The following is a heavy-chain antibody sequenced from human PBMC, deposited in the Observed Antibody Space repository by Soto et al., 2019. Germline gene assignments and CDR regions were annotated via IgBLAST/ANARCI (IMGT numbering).Heavy chain of an antibody. D-gene: IGHD3-10*01. Sequence: GGSLRLSCAASGFTFSSYAMSWVRQAPGKGLEWVSAISGSGGSTYYADSVKGRFTISRDNSKNTLYLQMNSLRAEDTAVYYCAKDNSYGSGSYLTGDYWGQGTLVTVSS. CDR3: AKDNSYGSGSYLTGDY. J-gene: IGHJ4*02. V-gene: IGHV3-23*01. CDR1: GFTFSSYA. CDR2: ISGSGGST.